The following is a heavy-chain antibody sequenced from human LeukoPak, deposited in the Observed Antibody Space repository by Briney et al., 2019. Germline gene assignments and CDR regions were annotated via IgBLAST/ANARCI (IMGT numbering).Heavy chain of an antibody. D-gene: IGHD2-2*01. CDR1: GGSFSGYY. V-gene: IGHV4-34*01. CDR2: INHSGST. J-gene: IGHJ5*02. Sequence: SETLSLTCAVYGGSFSGYYWRCIRQPPGKGLEWIGEINHSGSTNYNPSLKSRVTISVDTSENQFSLKLSSVTAADTAVYYCAREYCSSTSCYGWFDPWGQGTLVTVSS. CDR3: AREYCSSTSCYGWFDP.